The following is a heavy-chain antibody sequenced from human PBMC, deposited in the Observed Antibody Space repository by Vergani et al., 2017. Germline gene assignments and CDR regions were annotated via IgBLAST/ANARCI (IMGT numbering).Heavy chain of an antibody. Sequence: VQLVESGGGVVQPGRSLRLSCAASGFTFSGSAMHWVRQASGKGLEWVGRIRSKANSYATAYAASVKGRFTISRDDSKNTAYLQMNSLKTEDTAVYYCTRVPEIRFLESTPDYWGQGTLVTVSS. CDR2: IRSKANSYAT. V-gene: IGHV3-73*01. CDR1: GFTFSGSA. J-gene: IGHJ4*02. CDR3: TRVPEIRFLESTPDY. D-gene: IGHD3-3*01.